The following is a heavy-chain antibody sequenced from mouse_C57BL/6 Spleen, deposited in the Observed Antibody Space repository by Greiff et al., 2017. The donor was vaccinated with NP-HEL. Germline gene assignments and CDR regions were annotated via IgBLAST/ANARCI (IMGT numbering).Heavy chain of an antibody. D-gene: IGHD2-4*01. J-gene: IGHJ1*03. CDR2: ISGGGGNT. CDR3: ARGDYYWYFDV. Sequence: EVHLVESGGGLVKPGGSLKLSCAASGFTFSSYTMSWVRQTPEKRLEWVATISGGGGNTYYPDSVKGRFTISRDNAKNTLYLQMSSLRSEDTALYYCARGDYYWYFDVWGTGTTVTVSS. CDR1: GFTFSSYT. V-gene: IGHV5-9*01.